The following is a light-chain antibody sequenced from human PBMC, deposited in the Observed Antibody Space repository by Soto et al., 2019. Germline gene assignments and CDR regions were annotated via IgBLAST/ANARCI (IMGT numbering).Light chain of an antibody. V-gene: IGKV3-15*01. CDR1: QSVGSN. J-gene: IGKJ1*01. Sequence: EIVMTQSPAILSVSTEERATLCCRASQSVGSNLAWYQQKPGQAPRPLMYGASTRATGVPARFSGSGSGAEFTLPITSLQSEDFAVYYCQQYNNRPPWTFGQGTKVEIE. CDR3: QQYNNRPPWT. CDR2: GAS.